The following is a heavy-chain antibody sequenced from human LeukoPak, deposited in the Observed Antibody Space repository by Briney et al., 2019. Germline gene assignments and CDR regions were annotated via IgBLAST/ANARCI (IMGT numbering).Heavy chain of an antibody. D-gene: IGHD4-11*01. Sequence: SETLSLTCTVSGGSVGNYYWSWIRQSAGKGLEWIGRIYTSGSTNYNPSLKSRVTMSLDTSKNQFSLKFNSMIAADTAVYYCARDAIVRDYSNSDYWGQGTLVTVSS. V-gene: IGHV4-4*07. J-gene: IGHJ4*02. CDR1: GGSVGNYY. CDR2: IYTSGST. CDR3: ARDAIVRDYSNSDY.